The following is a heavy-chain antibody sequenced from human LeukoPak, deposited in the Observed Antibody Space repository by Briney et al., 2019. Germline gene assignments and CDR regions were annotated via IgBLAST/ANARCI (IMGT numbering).Heavy chain of an antibody. V-gene: IGHV3-48*02. CDR3: ARDLLDY. CDR2: ISRDSITT. J-gene: IGHJ4*02. CDR1: GFTFSFYN. Sequence: PGGSLSLSCAASGFTFSFYNMNWDRQAPGKGLEWVSYISRDSITTYYADSVKGRFTISRDNAKNSLYLQMNSLRDEDTAVYFCARDLLDYWGQGTLVTVSS.